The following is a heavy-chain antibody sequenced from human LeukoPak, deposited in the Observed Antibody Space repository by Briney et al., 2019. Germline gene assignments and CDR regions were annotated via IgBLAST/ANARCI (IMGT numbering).Heavy chain of an antibody. Sequence: GGSLRLSCEASGFTFSNSDMHWVRQAPGKGLEWVAFIRYDGRNKYYADSVKGRFTISRDNSKNTLYLQMNSLRAEDTAVFYCAKGHSNWYFFDYWGQGTLVTVSS. CDR3: AKGHSNWYFFDY. CDR1: GFTFSNSD. J-gene: IGHJ4*02. CDR2: IRYDGRNK. V-gene: IGHV3-30*02. D-gene: IGHD6-13*01.